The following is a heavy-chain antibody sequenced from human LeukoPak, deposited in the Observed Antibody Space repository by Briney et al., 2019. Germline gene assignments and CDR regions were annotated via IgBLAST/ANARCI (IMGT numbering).Heavy chain of an antibody. J-gene: IGHJ6*03. Sequence: KPSETLSLTCTVSGGSISSSSYYWGWIRQPPGKGLEWIGSIYYSGSTYYNPSLKSRVTISVDTSKNQFSLKLSSVTAADTAVYYCAGDLFNAARPSYYYMDVWGKGTTVTVSS. V-gene: IGHV4-39*07. CDR1: GGSISSSSYY. CDR3: AGDLFNAARPSYYYMDV. CDR2: IYYSGST. D-gene: IGHD6-6*01.